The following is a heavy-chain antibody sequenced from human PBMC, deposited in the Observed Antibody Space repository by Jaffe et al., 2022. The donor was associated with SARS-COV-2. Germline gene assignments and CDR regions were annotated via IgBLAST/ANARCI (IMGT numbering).Heavy chain of an antibody. D-gene: IGHD2-21*02. CDR1: GYFISSGYY. V-gene: IGHV4-38-2*02. Sequence: QVQLQESGPGLVKPSETLSLICSVSGYFISSGYYWGWIRQPPGKGLEWIGSIYHSGSTYNNPSLKSRVTISVDTSKNQFSLKLSSVTAADTAVYYCARVGYCGGDCYPADYWGQGTLVTVSS. CDR3: ARVGYCGGDCYPADY. J-gene: IGHJ4*02. CDR2: IYHSGST.